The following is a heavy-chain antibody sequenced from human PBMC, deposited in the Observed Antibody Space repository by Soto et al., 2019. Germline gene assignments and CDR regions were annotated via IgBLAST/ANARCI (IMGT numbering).Heavy chain of an antibody. Sequence: QVHLQESGPGLVKPSGTLALTCAVSGGSISSDKWWTWVRQPPGKGLEWIGEISHRGSTNYSPSFKSRLSISVATTTTQCSLRLTSVTSADTAVYYCAAIPLTSGVVSGRFDPWGQGSMVTVSS. J-gene: IGHJ5*02. V-gene: IGHV4-4*02. CDR1: GGSISSDKW. D-gene: IGHD3-3*01. CDR3: AAIPLTSGVVSGRFDP. CDR2: ISHRGST.